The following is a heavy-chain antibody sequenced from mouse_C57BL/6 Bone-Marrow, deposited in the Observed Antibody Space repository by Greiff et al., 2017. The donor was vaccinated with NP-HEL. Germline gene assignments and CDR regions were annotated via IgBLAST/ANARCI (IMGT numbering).Heavy chain of an antibody. J-gene: IGHJ2*01. Sequence: EVQRVESGPGLVKPSQSLSLTCSVTGYSITSGYYWNWIRQFPGNKLEWMGYISYDGSNNYNPSLKNRISITRDTSKNQFFLKLNSVTTEDTATYYCAREKLGRWGYFDYWGQGTTLTVSS. CDR1: GYSITSGYY. CDR2: ISYDGSN. CDR3: AREKLGRWGYFDY. V-gene: IGHV3-6*01. D-gene: IGHD4-1*01.